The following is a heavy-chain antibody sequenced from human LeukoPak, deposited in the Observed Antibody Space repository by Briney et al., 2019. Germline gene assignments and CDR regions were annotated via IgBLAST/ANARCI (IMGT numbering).Heavy chain of an antibody. J-gene: IGHJ5*02. V-gene: IGHV1-2*02. CDR1: GYTFTGYY. Sequence: ASVKVSCKASGYTFTGYYMHWVRQAPGQGLEWMGWIHPNSGGTNYAQKFQGRVTMTRDTSISTAYMELSRLRSDDTAVYYCARDTAMVTYWFDPWGQGTLVTVSS. CDR3: ARDTAMVTYWFDP. CDR2: IHPNSGGT. D-gene: IGHD5-18*01.